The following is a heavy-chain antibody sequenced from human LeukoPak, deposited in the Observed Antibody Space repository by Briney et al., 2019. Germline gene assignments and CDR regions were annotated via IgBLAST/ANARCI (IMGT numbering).Heavy chain of an antibody. V-gene: IGHV4-59*01. CDR3: ARGHCSGGTCYSEYFQR. Sequence: SETLSLTCTVSGGSISSYYWSWIRQPPGKGLEWIGHIYYSGSTSYNPSLKSRVTISVDTSRNQFSLKLTSMTAADTAVYYCARGHCSGGTCYSEYFQRWGPGTLVTVSS. J-gene: IGHJ1*01. D-gene: IGHD2-15*01. CDR1: GGSISSYY. CDR2: IYYSGST.